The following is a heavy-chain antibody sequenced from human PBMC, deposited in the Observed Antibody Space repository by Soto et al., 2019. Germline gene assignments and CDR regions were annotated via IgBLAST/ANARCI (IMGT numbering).Heavy chain of an antibody. CDR1: GDSISTFY. CDR2: IYYTGST. D-gene: IGHD3-10*01. CDR3: ARQRGNYFDY. J-gene: IGHJ4*02. Sequence: SETLSLTCTVSGDSISTFYWSWIRQPPGKGLEWIGYIYYTGSTYYNPSLKSRVTMSVDTSKKQFSLKLTSVTAADTAVYYCARQRGNYFDYWGQGSLVTVSS. V-gene: IGHV4-59*01.